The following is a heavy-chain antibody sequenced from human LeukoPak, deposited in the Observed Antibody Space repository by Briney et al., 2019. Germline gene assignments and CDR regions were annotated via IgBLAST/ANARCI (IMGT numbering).Heavy chain of an antibody. CDR3: ARGRYYDKYCMDV. CDR1: GGSISSGGYS. D-gene: IGHD3-22*01. Sequence: SQTLSLTCAVSGGSISSGGYSWSWIRQPPGKGLEWIGYIYHSGSTYYNPSLKSRVTISVDTSKNQFSLKLSSVTAADTAVYYCARGRYYDKYCMDVWGQGTTVTVSS. CDR2: IYHSGST. J-gene: IGHJ6*03. V-gene: IGHV4-30-2*01.